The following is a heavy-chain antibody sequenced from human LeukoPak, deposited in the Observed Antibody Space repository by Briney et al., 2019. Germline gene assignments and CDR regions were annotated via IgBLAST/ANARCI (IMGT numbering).Heavy chain of an antibody. CDR1: GSTFSDYW. CDR3: AREIDSFDM. V-gene: IGHV3-74*01. Sequence: GGSLRLSCAASGSTFSDYWIHWVRQAPGGGLGWVAGIESNGRRTPYADSVKGRFTISRDNAKNTLYLEMNSLRVEDTAVYYCAREIDSFDMWGQGTMVTVSS. CDR2: IESNGRRT. J-gene: IGHJ3*02.